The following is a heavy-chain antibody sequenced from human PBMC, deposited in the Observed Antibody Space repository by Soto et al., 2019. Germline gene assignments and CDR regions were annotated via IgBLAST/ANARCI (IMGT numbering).Heavy chain of an antibody. V-gene: IGHV1-69*01. J-gene: IGHJ5*02. CDR3: ARDGGGYDFGVDNWFDP. CDR1: GGTFSSYA. D-gene: IGHD3-3*01. CDR2: IIPIFGTA. Sequence: QVQLVQSGAEVKKPGSSVKVSCKASGGTFSSYAISWVRQAPGQGLEWMGGIIPIFGTANYAQKFQGRVTITAYESTSTAYMELSSLRSEDTAVYYCARDGGGYDFGVDNWFDPWGQGTLVTVSS.